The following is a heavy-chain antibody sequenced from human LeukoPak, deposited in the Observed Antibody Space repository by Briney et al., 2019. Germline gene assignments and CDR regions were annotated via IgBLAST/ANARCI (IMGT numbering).Heavy chain of an antibody. Sequence: PGRSLRLSCAASGFTFSSYAMHWVRQAPGKGLEWVALISYDGTNKYYADSVKGRFTISRDNSKNTLYLQMNSLIAEDTAVYYCAARGGSRSYKFDYWGQGTLVTVSS. J-gene: IGHJ4*02. CDR3: AARGGSRSYKFDY. CDR2: ISYDGTNK. D-gene: IGHD3-10*01. CDR1: GFTFSSYA. V-gene: IGHV3-30*04.